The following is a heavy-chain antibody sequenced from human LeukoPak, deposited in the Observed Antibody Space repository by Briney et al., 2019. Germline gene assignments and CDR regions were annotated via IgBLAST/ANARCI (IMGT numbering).Heavy chain of an antibody. D-gene: IGHD2-2*01. J-gene: IGHJ4*02. CDR1: GFSFTNYW. Sequence: GESLKISCKGSGFSFTNYWIGWVRQMPGKGLEWMGIIYPGGSDTRYSPSFQGRVTISADKSISTAYLQWSSLKASDTAMYYCARLASQAIFDYWGKGTLVSVSS. CDR2: IYPGGSDT. CDR3: ARLASQAIFDY. V-gene: IGHV5-51*01.